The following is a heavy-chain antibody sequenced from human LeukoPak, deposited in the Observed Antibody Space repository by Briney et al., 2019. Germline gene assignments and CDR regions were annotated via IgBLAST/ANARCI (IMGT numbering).Heavy chain of an antibody. J-gene: IGHJ5*02. Sequence: PGGSLRLSCAASGFTFSSYAMHWVRQAPGKGLEWVAVISYDGSNKYYADSVKGRFTISRDNAKNSLYLQMNSLRAEDTAVYYCARDKGSDFWSGTNWFDPWGQGTLVTVSS. D-gene: IGHD3-3*01. CDR2: ISYDGSNK. CDR1: GFTFSSYA. V-gene: IGHV3-30*04. CDR3: ARDKGSDFWSGTNWFDP.